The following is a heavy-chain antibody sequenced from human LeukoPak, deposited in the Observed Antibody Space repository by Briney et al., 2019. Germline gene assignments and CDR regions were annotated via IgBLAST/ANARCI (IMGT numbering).Heavy chain of an antibody. CDR1: GGSVSSGSYY. CDR3: ARKDGGTRITMVRGGYYFDY. J-gene: IGHJ4*02. Sequence: PSETLSLTCTVSGGSVSSGSYYWGWLRQPPGKGLEWIGNIYYSGSTYYNPSLKSRVTISVDTSKNQFSLKLSSVTAADTAVYYCARKDGGTRITMVRGGYYFDYWGQGTLVTVSS. CDR2: IYYSGST. V-gene: IGHV4-39*07. D-gene: IGHD3-10*01.